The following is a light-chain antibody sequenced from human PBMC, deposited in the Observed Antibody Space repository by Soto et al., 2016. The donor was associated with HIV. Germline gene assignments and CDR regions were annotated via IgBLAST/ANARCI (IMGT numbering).Light chain of an antibody. Sequence: DIVVTQSPLSLPVTPGESASISCRSTQSLLHSNGYNYLEWYVQKPGQSPQLLINLGSIRASGVPDRFSGSGSGTDFTLKISGVEAEDVGIYYCMQALQTPRTFGQGTKVEIK. CDR2: LGS. CDR3: MQALQTPRT. V-gene: IGKV2-28*01. J-gene: IGKJ1*01. CDR1: QSLLHSNGYNY.